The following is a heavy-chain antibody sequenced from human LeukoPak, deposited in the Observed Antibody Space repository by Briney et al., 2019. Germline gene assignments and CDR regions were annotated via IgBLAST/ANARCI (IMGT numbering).Heavy chain of an antibody. D-gene: IGHD4-17*01. Sequence: ASVKVSCKASGYTFTSYDINWVRQATGQGLEWMGWMNPNSGNTGYAQKFQGRVTMTRNTSISTAYMELSSLRSEDTAVYYCAILPTATTGEYYYYYMDVWGKGTTVTVSS. CDR3: AILPTATTGEYYYYYMDV. CDR1: GYTFTSYD. V-gene: IGHV1-8*01. J-gene: IGHJ6*03. CDR2: MNPNSGNT.